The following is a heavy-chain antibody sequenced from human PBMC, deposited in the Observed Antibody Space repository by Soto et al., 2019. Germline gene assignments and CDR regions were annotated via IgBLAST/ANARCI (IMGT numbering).Heavy chain of an antibody. CDR1: AFTFRNYA. D-gene: IGHD3-9*01. CDR2: ISGSGGRT. V-gene: IGHV3-23*01. Sequence: EVQLLESGGGLVQPGGSLRLSCAASAFTFRNYAMNWVRQAPGKGLEWVSGISGSGGRTFYADSVKGRFIISRDNCQNTLYLQMNRLRAEDTDIYYCAKEGQVVILAGYDYYWGQGTLVSVSS. CDR3: AKEGQVVILAGYDYY. J-gene: IGHJ4*02.